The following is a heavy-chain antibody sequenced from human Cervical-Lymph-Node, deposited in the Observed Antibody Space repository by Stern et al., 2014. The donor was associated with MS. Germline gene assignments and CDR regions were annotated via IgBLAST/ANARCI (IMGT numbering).Heavy chain of an antibody. Sequence: VQLVESGGGVVQPGRSLRLSCAASGFTFSNYGMHWVRQAPGKGLEWVAVISNDGSYTLYADSVKGRFTISRDNSNHTLNLQMNSLSSEDTAVYYCAKSASNFAYYYYGMDVWGQGTTVTVSS. J-gene: IGHJ6*02. CDR3: AKSASNFAYYYYGMDV. V-gene: IGHV3-30*18. D-gene: IGHD4-11*01. CDR2: ISNDGSYT. CDR1: GFTFSNYG.